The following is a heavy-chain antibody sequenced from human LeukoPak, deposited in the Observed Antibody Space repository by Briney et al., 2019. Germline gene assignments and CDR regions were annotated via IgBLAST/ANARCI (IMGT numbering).Heavy chain of an antibody. CDR3: ARGSYFDL. CDR2: IYYRGTT. J-gene: IGHJ2*01. CDR1: GGSINGSGYH. V-gene: IGHV4-39*07. Sequence: SETLSLKCTVAGGSINGSGYHWGWIRQPPGKGLEWIGTIYYRGTTYYKPSLKSRVTISLDTPQNQFSLSLTSMTAADTAVYYCARGSYFDLWGRGTLVTVSS.